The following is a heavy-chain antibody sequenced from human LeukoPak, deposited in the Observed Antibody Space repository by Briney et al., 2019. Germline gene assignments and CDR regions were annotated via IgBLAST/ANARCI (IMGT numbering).Heavy chain of an antibody. CDR2: IIPIVGTT. D-gene: IGHD2-8*01. CDR3: ARAGYCTNGVCYTDYYYYYYMDV. CDR1: GFTFSSYD. Sequence: AGSLKLSCTASGFTFSSYDMSWVRQAPGKGLEWVSGIIPIVGTTNYAQSLKGRFTISTDEATSTLYMEMSSLRAEDTAVYYCARAGYCTNGVCYTDYYYYYYMDVWGKGATGTVSS. J-gene: IGHJ6*03. V-gene: IGHV3-48*03.